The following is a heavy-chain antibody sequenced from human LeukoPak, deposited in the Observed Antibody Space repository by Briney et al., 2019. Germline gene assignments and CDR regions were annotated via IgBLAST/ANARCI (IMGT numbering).Heavy chain of an antibody. Sequence: GGSLRLSCAASGFTFSSYAMSGVRQAPGKGLEWVSAISGSGGSTYYADSVKGRFTISRDNSKNTLYLQMNSLRAEDTAVYYCAKGDIVVVPAALDYWGQGTLITVSS. CDR3: AKGDIVVVPAALDY. D-gene: IGHD2-2*01. CDR2: ISGSGGST. J-gene: IGHJ4*02. CDR1: GFTFSSYA. V-gene: IGHV3-23*01.